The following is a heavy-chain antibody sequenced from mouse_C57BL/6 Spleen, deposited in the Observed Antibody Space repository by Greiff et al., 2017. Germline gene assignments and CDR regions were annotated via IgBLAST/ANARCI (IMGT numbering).Heavy chain of an antibody. CDR1: GYTFTSYW. V-gene: IGHV1-55*01. J-gene: IGHJ2*01. CDR2: IYPGSGST. CDR3: ERGPCDYDEEYYFDY. Sequence: QVQLQQPGAELVKPGASVKMSCKASGYTFTSYWITWVKQRPGQGLEWIGDIYPGSGSTNYNEKFKSKATLTVDTSSSTAYMQLSSLTSEDSAVYDCERGPCDYDEEYYFDYWGQGTTLTVSS. D-gene: IGHD2-4*01.